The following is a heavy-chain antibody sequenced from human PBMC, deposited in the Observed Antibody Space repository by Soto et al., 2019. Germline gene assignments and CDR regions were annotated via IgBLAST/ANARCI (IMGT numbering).Heavy chain of an antibody. D-gene: IGHD3-22*01. CDR2: ISGSGGST. J-gene: IGHJ4*02. CDR1: GFTFSIYA. V-gene: IGHV3-23*01. Sequence: GGSLRLSCAASGFTFSIYAMSWVRHAPGKGLEWVSAISGSGGSTYYADSVKGRFTISRDNSKNTPYLQMNSLRAEDTAVYYCAKGPDYYDSSGYYYWGQGTLVTVSS. CDR3: AKGPDYYDSSGYYY.